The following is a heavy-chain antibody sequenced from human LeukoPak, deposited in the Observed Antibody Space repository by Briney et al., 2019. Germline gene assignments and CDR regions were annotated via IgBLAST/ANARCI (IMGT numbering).Heavy chain of an antibody. CDR3: TRDVLLHPGDDY. Sequence: PGGSLRLSCAASGFTFSRYWMTWVRQAPGKGLEWVANIKQDGSEKYYVDSVKGRFTASRDNAKNPLYLQMNSLRAEDTAVYYCTRDVLLHPGDDYWGQGTLVTVSS. J-gene: IGHJ4*02. V-gene: IGHV3-7*04. CDR2: IKQDGSEK. D-gene: IGHD3-3*01. CDR1: GFTFSRYW.